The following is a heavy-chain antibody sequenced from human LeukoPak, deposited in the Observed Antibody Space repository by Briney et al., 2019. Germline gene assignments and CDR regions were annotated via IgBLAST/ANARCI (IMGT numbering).Heavy chain of an antibody. D-gene: IGHD4-17*01. Sequence: GGSLRLSCAASGFAFSDSWMTWIRQAPGKGLEWVAFIKGDGSAKKYVDSVKGRFTISRDNAKNSLYLQMNSLRAEDTAVYYCAKEGDYGYFDYWGQGTLVAVSS. CDR2: IKGDGSAK. J-gene: IGHJ4*02. V-gene: IGHV3-7*04. CDR1: GFAFSDSW. CDR3: AKEGDYGYFDY.